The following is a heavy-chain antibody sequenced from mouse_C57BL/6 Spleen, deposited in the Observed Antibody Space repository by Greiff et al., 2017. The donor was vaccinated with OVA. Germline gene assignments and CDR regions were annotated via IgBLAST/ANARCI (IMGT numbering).Heavy chain of an antibody. V-gene: IGHV1-50*01. J-gene: IGHJ2*01. CDR1: GYTFTSYW. Sequence: VQLQQSGAELVKPGASVKLSCKASGYTFTSYWMQWVKQRPGQGLEWIGEIDPSDSYTNYNQKFKGKATLTVDTSSSTAYMQLSSLTSEDSAVYYCARIPNYYGSSWYFDYWGQGTTLTVSS. D-gene: IGHD1-1*01. CDR2: IDPSDSYT. CDR3: ARIPNYYGSSWYFDY.